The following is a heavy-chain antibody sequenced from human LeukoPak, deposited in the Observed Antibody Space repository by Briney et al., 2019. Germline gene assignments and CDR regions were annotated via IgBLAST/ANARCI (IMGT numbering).Heavy chain of an antibody. CDR2: IGGSGGDT. Sequence: GGSLRLSCAASGFTFSSHAMTWVRQAPGKGLEWVSAIGGSGGDTYYADSVKGRFTISRDNSKNTLNLQMNSLRAEDSAVYYCAREEAVRRFGHDYWGQGTLVTVSS. CDR1: GFTFSSHA. J-gene: IGHJ4*02. CDR3: AREEAVRRFGHDY. D-gene: IGHD6-6*01. V-gene: IGHV3-23*01.